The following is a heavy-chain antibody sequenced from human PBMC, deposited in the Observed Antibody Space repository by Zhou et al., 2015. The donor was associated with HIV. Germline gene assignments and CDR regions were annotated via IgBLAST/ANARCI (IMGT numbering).Heavy chain of an antibody. V-gene: IGHV1-69*01. CDR3: ARDEGYSYGRGGYFQH. CDR1: GGTFSSYA. CDR2: IIPIFSTT. Sequence: QVQLVQSGAEVKKPGSSVKVSCKASGGTFSSYAISWVRQAPGQGLEWMGGIIPIFSTTNYAQKFQGRVTITVDESTNTAYMELSSLRSEDTAVYYCARDEGYSYGRGGYFQHWGQGTLVTVSS. J-gene: IGHJ1*01. D-gene: IGHD5-18*01.